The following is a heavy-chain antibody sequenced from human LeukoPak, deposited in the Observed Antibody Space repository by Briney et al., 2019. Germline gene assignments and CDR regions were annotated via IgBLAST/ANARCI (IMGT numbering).Heavy chain of an antibody. CDR2: MNQDGSEQ. V-gene: IGHV3-7*04. J-gene: IGHJ4*02. CDR3: SRGQGCDY. CDR1: GFDFDNYC. Sequence: PGGSLRLSCAASGFDFDNYCMTGVRQAPGEVLEGVANMNQDGSEQHCVDAVRGRFTISRDNGKKSLYLQMNSLRAEDTDVYYCSRGQGCDYWGQGTLVTVSS.